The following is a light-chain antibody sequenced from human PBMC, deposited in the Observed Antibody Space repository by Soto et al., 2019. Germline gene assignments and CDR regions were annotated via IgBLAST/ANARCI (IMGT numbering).Light chain of an antibody. V-gene: IGKV1-39*01. CDR3: QQSDSAPLT. Sequence: DIQMTQSPSSLSASVGDRVTITCRASQSSKYLNWYQKKLGEAPKLLIYAASSLQSGVPSRFSGSGSGTDFTFTISSLQPEDFATYYCQQSDSAPLTFGGGTKVDI. CDR2: AAS. J-gene: IGKJ4*01. CDR1: QSSKY.